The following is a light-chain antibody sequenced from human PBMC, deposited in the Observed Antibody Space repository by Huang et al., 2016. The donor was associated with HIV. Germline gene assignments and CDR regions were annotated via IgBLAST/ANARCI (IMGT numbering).Light chain of an antibody. CDR2: AAS. V-gene: IGKV1-39*01. CDR1: QSISSY. J-gene: IGKJ4*01. Sequence: DIQMTQSPSSLSASVGDSVTIPCRASQSISSYVNWYQQKPGNAPKLLIYAASSLQSGVPSRFRGSGAGTDFTLTISSLQPEDFATYYCQQSYSTPLTFGGGTKVEIK. CDR3: QQSYSTPLT.